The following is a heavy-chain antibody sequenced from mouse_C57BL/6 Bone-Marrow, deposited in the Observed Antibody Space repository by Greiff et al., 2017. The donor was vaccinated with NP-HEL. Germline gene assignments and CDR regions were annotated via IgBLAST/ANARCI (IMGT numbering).Heavy chain of an antibody. CDR3: ARSDGSSSYYFDY. J-gene: IGHJ2*01. Sequence: QVQLKQPGAELVKPGASVKLSCKASGYTFTSYWMHWVKQRPGQGLEWIGMIHPNSGSTNYNEKFKSKATLTVDKSSSTAYMQLSSLTSEDSAGYDCARSDGSSSYYFDYWGQGTTLTVSS. V-gene: IGHV1-64*01. D-gene: IGHD1-1*01. CDR1: GYTFTSYW. CDR2: IHPNSGST.